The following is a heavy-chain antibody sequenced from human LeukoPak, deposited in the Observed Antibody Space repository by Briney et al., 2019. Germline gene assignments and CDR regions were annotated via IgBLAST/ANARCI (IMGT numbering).Heavy chain of an antibody. CDR2: IIPIFGTA. J-gene: IGHJ6*03. D-gene: IGHD3-10*01. CDR1: GGTFSSYA. V-gene: IGHV1-69*13. CDR3: ARGDYYGSGSSYYYMDV. Sequence: GASVKVSCKASGGTFSSYAISWVRQAPGQGLEWMGGIIPIFGTANYAQKFQGRVTITADESTSTAYMELSSLRSEDTAVYYCARGDYYGSGSSYYYMDVWGKGTTVTISS.